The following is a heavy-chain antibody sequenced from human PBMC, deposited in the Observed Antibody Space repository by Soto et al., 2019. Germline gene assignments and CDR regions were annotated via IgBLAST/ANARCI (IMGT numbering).Heavy chain of an antibody. Sequence: EVQLLESGGGLVQPGGSLRLSCAASGFTFSSYAMSWVRQAPGKGLEWVSALSGSGGSTYYADSVKGRCTISRDNSKNTLYLQMTSLRAEDTAVYYCAKDPVTYSSSWNYWYFDLWGRGTLVTVSS. CDR2: LSGSGGST. D-gene: IGHD6-13*01. CDR3: AKDPVTYSSSWNYWYFDL. J-gene: IGHJ2*01. V-gene: IGHV3-23*01. CDR1: GFTFSSYA.